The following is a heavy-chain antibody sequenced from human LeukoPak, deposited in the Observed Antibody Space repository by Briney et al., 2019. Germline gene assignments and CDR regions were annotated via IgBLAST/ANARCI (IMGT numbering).Heavy chain of an antibody. Sequence: GRSQRLSCAASGFTFSGYAMHWVRQAPGEGLEWVAIISYDGSSKYYADSVKGRFTISRDNSKNTLYLQMNSLRAEDTAVYYCARSLYYETLTGYPWYFDYWGQGTLVTV. D-gene: IGHD3-9*01. CDR3: ARSLYYETLTGYPWYFDY. CDR1: GFTFSGYA. CDR2: ISYDGSSK. J-gene: IGHJ4*02. V-gene: IGHV3-30*04.